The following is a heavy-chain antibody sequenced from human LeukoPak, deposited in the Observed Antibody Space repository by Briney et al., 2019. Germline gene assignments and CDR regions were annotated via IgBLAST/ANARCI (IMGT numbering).Heavy chain of an antibody. CDR1: GFTFSSYA. CDR2: ISGSGGST. D-gene: IGHD3-22*01. J-gene: IGHJ4*02. CDR3: AKGNTMIVVVSDY. V-gene: IGHV3-23*01. Sequence: GGSLRLSCAASGFTFSSYAMSWVRQAPGKGLEWVSAISGSGGSTYYADSVKGRFTISRDNSKNTLYLQMNSLRAEDTAVYYCAKGNTMIVVVSDYWGQETLVTVSS.